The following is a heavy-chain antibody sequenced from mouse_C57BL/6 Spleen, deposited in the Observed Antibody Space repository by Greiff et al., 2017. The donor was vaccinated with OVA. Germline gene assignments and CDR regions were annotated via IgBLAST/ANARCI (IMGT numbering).Heavy chain of an antibody. CDR1: GYTFTSYW. D-gene: IGHD1-1*01. J-gene: IGHJ2*01. V-gene: IGHV1-64*01. Sequence: VQLQQSGAELVQPGASVKLSCKASGYTFTSYWMHWVKQRPGQGLEWIGMIHPNSGSTNYNEKFKSKATLTVDKSSSTAYMQLSSLTSEDSAVYYCARDTTVIYFYYWGQGTTLSVSS. CDR3: ARDTTVIYFYY. CDR2: IHPNSGST.